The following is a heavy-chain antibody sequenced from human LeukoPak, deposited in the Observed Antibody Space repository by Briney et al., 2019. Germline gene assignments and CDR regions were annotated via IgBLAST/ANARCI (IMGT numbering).Heavy chain of an antibody. J-gene: IGHJ3*02. CDR1: GFTITAYA. CDR3: AKDPNGDYVGAFDT. CDR2: IGITSEYI. Sequence: QSGGSLRLSCAASGFTITAYAMSWVRQSPEKGLEWVSGIGITSEYIHYADSVKGRFTISRDNSKNTVYLEMSSLRAEDAAVYYCAKDPNGDYVGAFDTWGQGTMVIVSS. V-gene: IGHV3-23*01. D-gene: IGHD4-17*01.